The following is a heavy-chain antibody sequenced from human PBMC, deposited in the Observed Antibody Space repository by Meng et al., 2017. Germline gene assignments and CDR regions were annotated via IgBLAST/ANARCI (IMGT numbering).Heavy chain of an antibody. CDR2: ISVSGSTI. CDR1: GFTFKSFE. Sequence: GGSLRLSCAASGFTFKSFERNWVRQAPGKGLEWVSYISVSGSTIYYADFVKGRFTISRDNTKNSLYLQMNSLRVEDTAVYYCARDSDGHNVVGVLAEAFDIWGQGTMVTVSS. CDR3: ARDSDGHNVVGVLAEAFDI. V-gene: IGHV3-48*03. J-gene: IGHJ3*02. D-gene: IGHD5-24*01.